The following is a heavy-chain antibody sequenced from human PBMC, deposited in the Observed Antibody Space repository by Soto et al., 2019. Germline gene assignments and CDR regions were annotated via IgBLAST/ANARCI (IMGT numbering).Heavy chain of an antibody. Sequence: ASVKVSCKATGYTFTGYYMHWVRQAPGQRLEWMGWINPNSGGTNYAQKFQGCVTMTRDTSISTAYMELSRLRSEDTAMYYCARSSSYDIVTGSVLDGAFDIWGQRTMVIFSS. CDR3: ARSSSYDIVTGSVLDGAFDI. D-gene: IGHD3-9*01. J-gene: IGHJ3*02. CDR1: GYTFTGYY. CDR2: INPNSGGT. V-gene: IGHV1-2*04.